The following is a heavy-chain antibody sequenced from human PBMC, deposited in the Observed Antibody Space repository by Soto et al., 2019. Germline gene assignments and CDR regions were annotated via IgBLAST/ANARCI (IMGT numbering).Heavy chain of an antibody. V-gene: IGHV4-31*03. CDR1: GGSFSGGGYY. J-gene: IGHJ3*02. CDR2: ISYSGST. D-gene: IGHD3-3*01. CDR3: ARTSIFGVVLNAFDI. Sequence: SETLSLTCTVSGGSFSGGGYYWSWIRQHPGKGLEWMGYISYSGSTKYKPSLQSRITISVDTPKNQFSLRLTSVTAADTAIYFCARTSIFGVVLNAFDIWGPGTLVTVSS.